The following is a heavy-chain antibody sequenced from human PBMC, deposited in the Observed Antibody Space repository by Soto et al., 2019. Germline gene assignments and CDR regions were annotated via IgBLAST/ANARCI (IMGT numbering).Heavy chain of an antibody. CDR1: GDSISRSYW. CDR2: IYHSGST. D-gene: IGHD3-10*01. CDR3: TSKFGQLLADAFDI. V-gene: IGHV4-4*02. Sequence: QVQLQESGPGLVKPSGTLSLTCAVSGDSISRSYWWSWVRQLPGKGLEWIGEIYHSGSTIYNPSLQSRVTLSVDKSKNEFSLTMSSVTDADTAVYYCTSKFGQLLADAFDIWGLGTMVTVSS. J-gene: IGHJ3*02.